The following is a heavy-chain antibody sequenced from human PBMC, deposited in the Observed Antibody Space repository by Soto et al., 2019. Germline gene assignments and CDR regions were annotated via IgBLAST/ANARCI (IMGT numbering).Heavy chain of an antibody. V-gene: IGHV1-3*01. Sequence: GASVKVSCNASGGTFSSYAISWVRQAPGQRLEWMGGITARNGNKKYAQKFQGRVTITRDTSASTAYMELSSLRSEDTAVYYCARVGPPADPWGQGTLVSV. J-gene: IGHJ5*02. CDR3: ARVGPPADP. CDR1: GGTFSSYA. CDR2: ITARNGNK.